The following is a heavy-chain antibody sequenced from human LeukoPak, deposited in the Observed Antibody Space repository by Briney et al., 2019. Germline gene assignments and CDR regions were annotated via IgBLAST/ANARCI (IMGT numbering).Heavy chain of an antibody. V-gene: IGHV3-30-3*01. J-gene: IGHJ4*02. D-gene: IGHD3-22*01. CDR3: AKEYYYYDSSGELFDY. CDR1: GFTFSSYA. CDR2: VSDDGNKN. Sequence: GRSLRLSCAASGFTFSSYAVHWVRQAPGKGLEWVAVVSDDGNKNYFADSVKSRFTVSRDNSKNTVYLQMNSLRTEDTAVYYCAKEYYYYDSSGELFDYWGQGTLVTVSS.